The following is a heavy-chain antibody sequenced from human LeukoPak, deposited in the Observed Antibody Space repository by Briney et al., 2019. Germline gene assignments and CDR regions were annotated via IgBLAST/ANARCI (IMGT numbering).Heavy chain of an antibody. CDR2: IHYSGST. D-gene: IGHD5-12*01. J-gene: IGHJ4*02. Sequence: SETLSLTCTVSGGSINTYYWGWIRQPPGKGLEWIGSIHYSGSTYYNPSLKSRVTISVDTSKNHFSLKLTSVTAADTAVYYCARHSNSGCALGFDYWGQGTLVTVSS. V-gene: IGHV4-39*01. CDR1: GGSINTYY. CDR3: ARHSNSGCALGFDY.